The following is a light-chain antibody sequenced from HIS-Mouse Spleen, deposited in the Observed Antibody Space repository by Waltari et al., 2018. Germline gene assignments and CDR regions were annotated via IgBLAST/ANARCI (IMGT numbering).Light chain of an antibody. CDR1: SRYVGSYNL. Sequence: QSALTQPASVSGSPGQSITLSCTGTSRYVGSYNLVSWYQQHPGKAPKLMIYEGSKRPSGVSNRFSGSKSGNTASLTISGLQAEDEADYYCCSYAGSSTVVFGGGTKLTVL. V-gene: IGLV2-23*01. CDR2: EGS. J-gene: IGLJ2*01. CDR3: CSYAGSSTVV.